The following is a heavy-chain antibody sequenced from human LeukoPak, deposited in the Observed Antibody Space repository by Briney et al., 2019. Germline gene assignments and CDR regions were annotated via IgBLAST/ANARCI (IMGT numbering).Heavy chain of an antibody. V-gene: IGHV3-48*02. J-gene: IGHJ4*02. CDR2: ISSSSSTI. D-gene: IGHD2-15*01. CDR1: GFIFSSYS. Sequence: GGSLRLSCAASGFIFSSYSMNWVRQAPGKGLEWVSYISSSSSTIYYADSVKGRFTISRDNAKNSLYLQMNSLRDEDTAVYYCARFCSGGSCYPGDYWGQGTLVTVSS. CDR3: ARFCSGGSCYPGDY.